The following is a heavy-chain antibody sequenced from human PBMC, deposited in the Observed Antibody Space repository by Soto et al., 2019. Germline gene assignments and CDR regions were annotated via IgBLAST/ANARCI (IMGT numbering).Heavy chain of an antibody. Sequence: HPGGSLRLSCAASGFTFSSYAMIWVRQAPGKGLEWVSVISGSGSSTYYVDSVKGRFTISRDSSKNTLYLQMSSLRPKDTALYYCARDLSYQGMSSLAYWGQGILVTVSS. CDR1: GFTFSSYA. CDR3: ARDLSYQGMSSLAY. CDR2: ISGSGSST. V-gene: IGHV3-23*01. D-gene: IGHD6-13*01. J-gene: IGHJ4*02.